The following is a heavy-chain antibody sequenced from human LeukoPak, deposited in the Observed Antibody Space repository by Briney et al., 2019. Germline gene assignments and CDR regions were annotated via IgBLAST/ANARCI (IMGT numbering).Heavy chain of an antibody. Sequence: TSETLSLTCTVSGVSITNSYWSWIRQPPGKGLEWIGYIYYSGISNYNPSLKSRVTISVDTSKNQFSLKLSSVTAADTAVYYCARVASGLVGAVYYFDYWGQGTLVTVSS. D-gene: IGHD2-15*01. CDR1: GVSITNSY. CDR3: ARVASGLVGAVYYFDY. CDR2: IYYSGIS. J-gene: IGHJ4*02. V-gene: IGHV4-59*01.